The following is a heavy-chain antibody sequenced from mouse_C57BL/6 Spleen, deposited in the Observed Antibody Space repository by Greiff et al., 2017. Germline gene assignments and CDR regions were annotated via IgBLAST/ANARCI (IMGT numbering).Heavy chain of an antibody. D-gene: IGHD1-1*01. CDR1: GYTFTSYG. CDR3: ARSYYYGSSSYYFDY. CDR2: IYPRSGNT. J-gene: IGHJ2*01. Sequence: VQLQQSGAELARPGASVKLSCKASGYTFTSYGISWVKQRTGQGLEWIGEIYPRSGNTYYNEKFKGKATLTADKSSSTAYMELRSLTSEDSAVYFCARSYYYGSSSYYFDYWGQGTTLTVSS. V-gene: IGHV1-81*01.